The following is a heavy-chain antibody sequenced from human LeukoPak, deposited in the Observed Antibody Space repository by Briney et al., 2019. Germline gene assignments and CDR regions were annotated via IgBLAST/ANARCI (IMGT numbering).Heavy chain of an antibody. V-gene: IGHV3-23*01. CDR3: ASPKYYGSGSYYKDYYYGMDV. Sequence: GGSLRLSCAASGFTFSSYAMSWVRQAPGKGLEWVSTISVTVSSTYYADSVKGRFTISRDNSKDTLYLQMNSLRAEDTAVYYCASPKYYGSGSYYKDYYYGMDVWGQGTTVTVSS. J-gene: IGHJ6*02. CDR1: GFTFSSYA. D-gene: IGHD3-10*01. CDR2: ISVTVSST.